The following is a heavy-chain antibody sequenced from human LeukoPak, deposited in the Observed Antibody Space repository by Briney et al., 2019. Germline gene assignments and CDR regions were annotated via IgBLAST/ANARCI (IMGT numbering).Heavy chain of an antibody. CDR2: IYPDDSDT. J-gene: IGHJ3*02. CDR3: ARRTTSDAFDI. V-gene: IGHV5-51*01. CDR1: GYIFSHYW. Sequence: GESLKISCKGSGYIFSHYWIVRVRQMPGKGLEWMGIIYPDDSDTRYSPSFQGQVTFSADKSITTAYLQWSSLEASDTAMYYCARRTTSDAFDIWGQGTIVTVSS. D-gene: IGHD4-17*01.